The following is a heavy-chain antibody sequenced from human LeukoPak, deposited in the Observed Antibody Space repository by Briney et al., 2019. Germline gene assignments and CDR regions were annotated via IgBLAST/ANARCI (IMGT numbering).Heavy chain of an antibody. Sequence: SETLSLTCTVFGDSINSGSYYWSWIRQPAGKGLEWIGRMYTSGSAYYDPSLKSRVTMSIDTSRNQFSLNLSSVTAADTAVYYCVRDRAGSSGYYSAFDYWGQGILVTVSS. J-gene: IGHJ4*02. CDR1: GDSINSGSYY. CDR3: VRDRAGSSGYYSAFDY. D-gene: IGHD3-22*01. V-gene: IGHV4-61*02. CDR2: MYTSGSA.